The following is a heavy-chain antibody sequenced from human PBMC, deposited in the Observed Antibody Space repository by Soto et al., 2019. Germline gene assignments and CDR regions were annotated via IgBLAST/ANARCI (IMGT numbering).Heavy chain of an antibody. Sequence: GASLKVSCKASGYTFTSYYMHWVRQAPGQGLEWMGIMSPSGSTSYAQKFQGRVTMTRDTSTSKVYMELSSLRSEDTAVYYCASNSGSYLNEPDYWGQGTLVTVSS. V-gene: IGHV1-46*03. J-gene: IGHJ4*02. CDR2: MSPSGST. CDR3: ASNSGSYLNEPDY. CDR1: GYTFTSYY. D-gene: IGHD1-26*01.